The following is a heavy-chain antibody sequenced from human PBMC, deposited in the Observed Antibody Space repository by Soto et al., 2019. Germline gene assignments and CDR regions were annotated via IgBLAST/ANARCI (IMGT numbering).Heavy chain of an antibody. D-gene: IGHD1-1*01. V-gene: IGHV3-30-3*01. CDR3: ARSDEVPGFDY. CDR1: GFTFSSYA. CDR2: ISYDGSNK. Sequence: PGGSLRLSCAASGFTFSSYAMHWVRQAPGKGLEWVAVISYDGSNKYYADSVKGRFTISRDNSKNTLYLQMNSLRAEDTAVYYCARSDEVPGFDYWGQGTLVTVSS. J-gene: IGHJ4*02.